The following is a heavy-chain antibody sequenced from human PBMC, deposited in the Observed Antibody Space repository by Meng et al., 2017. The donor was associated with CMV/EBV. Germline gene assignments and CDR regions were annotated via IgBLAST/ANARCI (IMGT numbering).Heavy chain of an antibody. Sequence: QASLQESGPGPVKPSVTPSLTVTVSGGSISSYYWSWIRQPAGKGLEWIGRIYTSGSTNYNPSLKSRVTMSVDTSKNQFSLKLSSVTAADTAVYYCARGPEVDYGDYVGLDYWGQGTLVTVSS. V-gene: IGHV4-4*07. J-gene: IGHJ4*02. D-gene: IGHD4-17*01. CDR2: IYTSGST. CDR3: ARGPEVDYGDYVGLDY. CDR1: GGSISSYY.